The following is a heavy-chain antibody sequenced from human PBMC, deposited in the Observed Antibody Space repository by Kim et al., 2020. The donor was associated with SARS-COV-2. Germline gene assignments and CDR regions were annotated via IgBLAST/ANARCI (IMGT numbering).Heavy chain of an antibody. CDR3: AKTRGYGSGGSCYKALRQYGMDI. CDR2: ITYDGSNK. Sequence: GGSLRLSCAASGFTFSSYGMHWVRQAPGKGLEWVAAITYDGSNKYYADSVKGRFTISRDNSKNTLYLQMNSLRAEDTAVYYCAKTRGYGSGGSCYKALRQYGMDIWGQGTTVTVSS. CDR1: GFTFSSYG. J-gene: IGHJ6*02. V-gene: IGHV3-30*18. D-gene: IGHD2-15*01.